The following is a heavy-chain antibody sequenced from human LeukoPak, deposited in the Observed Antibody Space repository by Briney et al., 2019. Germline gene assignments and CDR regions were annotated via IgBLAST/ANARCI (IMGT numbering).Heavy chain of an antibody. CDR2: ISSSSSDI. V-gene: IGHV3-21*01. J-gene: IGHJ4*02. D-gene: IGHD6-13*01. CDR1: GFTFSSYS. CDR3: ARDRATRPNIAAAGSYYFDY. Sequence: PGGSLRLSCAASGFTFSSYSMSWVRQAPGKGLEWVSSISSSSSDIYDADSVKGRFTISRDNAKNSLYLQMNSLRAEDTAVYYCARDRATRPNIAAAGSYYFDYWGQGTLVTVSS.